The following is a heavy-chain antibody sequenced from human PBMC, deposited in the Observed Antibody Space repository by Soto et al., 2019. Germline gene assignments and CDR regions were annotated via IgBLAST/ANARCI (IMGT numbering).Heavy chain of an antibody. CDR1: GFTFSSYS. CDR2: ISSSSSYI. D-gene: IGHD2-2*02. J-gene: IGHJ5*02. V-gene: IGHV3-21*01. Sequence: GGSLRLSCAASGFTFSSYSMNWVRQAPGKGLEWVSSISSSSSYIYYADSVKGRFTISRDNAKNSLYLQMNSLRAEDTAVYYCARDRLVVVQAAIRENWFDPWGQGTLVTVSS. CDR3: ARDRLVVVQAAIRENWFDP.